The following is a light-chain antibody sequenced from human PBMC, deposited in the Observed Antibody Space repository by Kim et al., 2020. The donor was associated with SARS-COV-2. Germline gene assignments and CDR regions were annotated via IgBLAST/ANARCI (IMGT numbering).Light chain of an antibody. CDR2: GAS. CDR3: QQYGTSPET. J-gene: IGKJ4*01. V-gene: IGKV3-20*01. Sequence: SPAERATSSCRASQSVSSNYLAWYQQKPGQAPRLLIYGASSRATGIPDRFSGSGSGTDFTLGINRLEPEDFAVYYCQQYGTSPETFGGGTKVDIK. CDR1: QSVSSNY.